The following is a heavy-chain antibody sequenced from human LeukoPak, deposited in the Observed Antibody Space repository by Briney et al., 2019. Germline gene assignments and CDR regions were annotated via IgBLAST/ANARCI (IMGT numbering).Heavy chain of an antibody. D-gene: IGHD3-22*01. V-gene: IGHV3-66*01. J-gene: IGHJ4*02. CDR2: IYSGGNT. CDR1: GFTVSSNY. CDR3: AKAGYYDSSGYYLYYFDY. Sequence: GGSLRLSCAASGFTVSSNYMSWVRQAPGKGLEWVSVIYSGGNTYYADSVKGRSTISRDNSKNTLYLQMNSLRAEDTAVYYCAKAGYYDSSGYYLYYFDYWGQGTLVTVSS.